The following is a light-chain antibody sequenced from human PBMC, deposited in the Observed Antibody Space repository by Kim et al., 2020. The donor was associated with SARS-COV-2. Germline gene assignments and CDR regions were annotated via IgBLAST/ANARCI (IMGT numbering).Light chain of an antibody. Sequence: DIQMTQPPSSLSASVGDRVTITCRASQSISSYLNWYQQKPGKAPKLLIYAASSLQSGVPSRFSGSGSGTDFTLTISSLQPENFATYYCQQSYNTPWTFGQGTKVE. CDR2: AAS. J-gene: IGKJ1*01. CDR3: QQSYNTPWT. V-gene: IGKV1-39*01. CDR1: QSISSY.